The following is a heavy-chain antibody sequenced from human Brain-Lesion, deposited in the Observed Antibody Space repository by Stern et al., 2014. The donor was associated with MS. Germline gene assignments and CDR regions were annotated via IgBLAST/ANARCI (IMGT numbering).Heavy chain of an antibody. CDR3: ARGVGDY. Sequence: EVQLVESGGGLVQPGGSLRLSFAASGFNFSSYWMHWVRQFPEKGLFWVSQINRDGSDTSYADSVKGRFSISRDNIRNMLYLRMTSLRAEDTAVYYCARGVGDYWGQGARVTVSS. J-gene: IGHJ4*02. D-gene: IGHD3-16*01. CDR1: GFNFSSYW. CDR2: INRDGSDT. V-gene: IGHV3-74*02.